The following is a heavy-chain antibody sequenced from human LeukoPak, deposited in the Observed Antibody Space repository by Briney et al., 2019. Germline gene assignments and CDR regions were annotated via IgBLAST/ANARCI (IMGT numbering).Heavy chain of an antibody. D-gene: IGHD5-18*01. Sequence: PGRSLRLSCAASGFTFSSYAMHWVRQAPGKGLEWVAVIWYDGANQYYTDSVKGRFTISRDNSKNTLYLQMNSLRAEDTAAYYCAKDRLRGYSYGYVDYWGQGTLVTVSS. CDR1: GFTFSSYA. J-gene: IGHJ4*02. CDR2: IWYDGANQ. V-gene: IGHV3-33*06. CDR3: AKDRLRGYSYGYVDY.